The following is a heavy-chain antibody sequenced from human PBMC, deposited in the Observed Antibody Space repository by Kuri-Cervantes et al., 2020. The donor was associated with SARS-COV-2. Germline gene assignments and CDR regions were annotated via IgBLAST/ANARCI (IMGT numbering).Heavy chain of an antibody. J-gene: IGHJ4*02. Sequence: GESLKISCAASGFTFSGSAMHWVRQASGKGLGWVGRIRSKANSYATAYAASVKGRFTISRDDSKNTAYLQMNSLKTEDTAVYYCTSTGYDSSGYYPDYWGQGTLVTVSS. V-gene: IGHV3-73*01. CDR2: IRSKANSYAT. CDR3: TSTGYDSSGYYPDY. D-gene: IGHD3-22*01. CDR1: GFTFSGSA.